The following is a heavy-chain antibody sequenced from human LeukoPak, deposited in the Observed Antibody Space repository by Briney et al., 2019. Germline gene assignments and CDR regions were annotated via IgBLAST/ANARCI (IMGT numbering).Heavy chain of an antibody. J-gene: IGHJ6*02. CDR3: ARDRYYYDSSGYHRTGYYYYGMDV. CDR2: IYSGGST. CDR1: GFTVSSNY. V-gene: IGHV3-53*01. Sequence: PGGSLRLSCAASGFTVSSNYMSWVRQAPGKGLEWVSVIYSGGSTYYADSVKGRFTISRDNSKNTLYLQMNSLRAEDTAVYYCARDRYYYDSSGYHRTGYYYYGMDVWGQGTTVTVSS. D-gene: IGHD3-22*01.